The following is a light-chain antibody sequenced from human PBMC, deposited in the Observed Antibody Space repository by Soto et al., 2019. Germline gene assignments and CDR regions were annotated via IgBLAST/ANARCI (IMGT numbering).Light chain of an antibody. J-gene: IGLJ3*02. CDR3: SSYTSSSAWV. Sequence: QPASVSGSPGQSITISCTGTSSDVGGYNYVSWYQQHPGKAPKLMIYEVSNRPSGVSNRFSGSKSGNTASLTISGLQAEDEADYYCSSYTSSSAWVFGGGTKVTVL. V-gene: IGLV2-14*01. CDR2: EVS. CDR1: SSDVGGYNY.